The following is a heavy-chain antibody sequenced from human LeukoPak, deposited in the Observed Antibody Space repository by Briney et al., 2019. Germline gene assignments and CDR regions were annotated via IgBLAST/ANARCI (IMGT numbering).Heavy chain of an antibody. V-gene: IGHV1-18*01. Sequence: GASVKVSCKAFGYTFTSYGISWVRQAPRQGLGWMGWISAYNGNTNYAQKLQGRVTMTTDTSTSTAYMELRSLRSDDTAVYYCARGYYYDSSGYYGHYWGQGTLVTVSS. J-gene: IGHJ4*02. D-gene: IGHD3-22*01. CDR1: GYTFTSYG. CDR2: ISAYNGNT. CDR3: ARGYYYDSSGYYGHY.